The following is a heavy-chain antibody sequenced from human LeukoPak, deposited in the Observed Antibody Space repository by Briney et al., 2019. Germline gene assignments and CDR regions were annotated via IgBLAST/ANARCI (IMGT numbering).Heavy chain of an antibody. CDR3: AFLGYGSGFNSGY. J-gene: IGHJ4*02. CDR2: INSDGSST. Sequence: GGSLRLSCAASGFTFSSYWMHWVRQAPGKGLVWVSRINSDGSSTSYADSVKGRFTISRDNAKNTLYLQMNSLRAEDTAVYYCAFLGYGSGFNSGYWGQGTLVTVSS. CDR1: GFTFSSYW. V-gene: IGHV3-74*01. D-gene: IGHD3-10*01.